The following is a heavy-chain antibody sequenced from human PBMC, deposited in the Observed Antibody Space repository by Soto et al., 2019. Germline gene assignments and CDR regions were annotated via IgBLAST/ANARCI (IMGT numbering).Heavy chain of an antibody. V-gene: IGHV2-26*01. J-gene: IGHJ4*02. Sequence: QVTLKESGPVVVKPTETLTLTCTVSGFSLITGRLGVSWIRQSPGKALEWLAHIFANDEKSYRTSLKNRLTLSQDTSRGQVVLTMTNTAHVDSARYYCSRARAYYDSSNFHLGRNLDLWGQGTLVTVSS. D-gene: IGHD3-9*01. CDR3: SRARAYYDSSNFHLGRNLDL. CDR1: GFSLITGRLG. CDR2: IFANDEK.